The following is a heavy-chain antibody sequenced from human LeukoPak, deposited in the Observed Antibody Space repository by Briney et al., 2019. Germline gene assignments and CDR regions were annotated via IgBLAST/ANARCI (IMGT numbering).Heavy chain of an antibody. CDR3: ARGPYNWNTVVGSGFDP. J-gene: IGHJ5*02. Sequence: SQTLSLTCAVSGGSIKNDGYSWSWIRQSPEKGLEWLGYVYDSGNIYYNPSLQSRATISVEVSKNHFSLELRSVTAADTAVYYCARGPYNWNTVVGSGFDPWGQGTLVIVSS. V-gene: IGHV4-30-4*07. CDR2: VYDSGNI. D-gene: IGHD1-20*01. CDR1: GGSIKNDGYS.